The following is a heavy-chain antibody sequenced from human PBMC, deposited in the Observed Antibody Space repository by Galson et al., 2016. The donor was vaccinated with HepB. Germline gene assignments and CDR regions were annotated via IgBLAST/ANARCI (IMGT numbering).Heavy chain of an antibody. V-gene: IGHV3-23*01. CDR2: ISGSGESA. CDR3: AREHVRSSFDL. CDR1: GFTFSSCA. D-gene: IGHD1-26*01. Sequence: SLRLSCAASGFTFSSCAMNWVRQAPGRGLEWVSTISGSGESAHNADSVKGRFTISRDNSKNTLFLQRNSLRDDDTAVYYCAREHVRSSFDLWGQGTMVTVSS. J-gene: IGHJ3*01.